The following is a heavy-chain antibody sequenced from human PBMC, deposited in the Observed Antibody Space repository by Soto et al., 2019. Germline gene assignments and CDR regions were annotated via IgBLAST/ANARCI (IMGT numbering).Heavy chain of an antibody. CDR1: GFTFSSYS. V-gene: IGHV3-21*01. Sequence: GWSLRLSCAASGFTFSSYSMNLVRQAPGKGLEWVSSISSSSSYIYYADSVKGRFTISRDNAKNSLYLQMNSLRAEDTAVYYCARAAQQLVSLFDYLGQGTLVTV. J-gene: IGHJ4*02. D-gene: IGHD6-6*01. CDR2: ISSSSSYI. CDR3: ARAAQQLVSLFDY.